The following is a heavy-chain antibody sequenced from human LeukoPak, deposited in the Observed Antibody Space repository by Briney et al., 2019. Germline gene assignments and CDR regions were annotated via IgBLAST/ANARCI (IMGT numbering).Heavy chain of an antibody. CDR3: ARDQGLWYFDL. J-gene: IGHJ2*01. CDR2: IYYSGST. D-gene: IGHD3/OR15-3a*01. Sequence: SETLSLTCTVSGGSISSYYWSWIRQPPGKGLERIGYIYYSGSTNYNPSLKSRVTISVDTSKNQFSLKLSSVTAADTAVYYCARDQGLWYFDLWGRGTLVTVSS. CDR1: GGSISSYY. V-gene: IGHV4-59*01.